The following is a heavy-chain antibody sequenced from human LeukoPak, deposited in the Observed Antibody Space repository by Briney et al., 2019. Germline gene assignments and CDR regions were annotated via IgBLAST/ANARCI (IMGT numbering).Heavy chain of an antibody. CDR2: IYYSGST. V-gene: IGHV4-59*13. CDR1: GGSISSYY. D-gene: IGHD3-10*01. J-gene: IGHJ6*03. Sequence: RPSETLSLTCTVSGGSISSYYWSWIRQPPGKGLEWVGYIYYSGSTNYNPSLKSRVPISVDTSKNQFSLKLSSVTAADTAVYYCARGRSSMVRGYYYYYMDVWGKGTTVTISS. CDR3: ARGRSSMVRGYYYYYMDV.